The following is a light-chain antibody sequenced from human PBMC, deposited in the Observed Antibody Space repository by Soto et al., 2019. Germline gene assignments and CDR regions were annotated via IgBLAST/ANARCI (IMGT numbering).Light chain of an antibody. V-gene: IGKV3-15*01. Sequence: IVMTQSPATLSVSPGERATLSCRASQTVSSDLAWYQQKPGQAPRLLIYGASTRAAGVPARFSGSGSGTEFTLTISRLESEDFGVYFCQQYNKWPQYTFGQGTKVDIK. J-gene: IGKJ2*01. CDR1: QTVSSD. CDR2: GAS. CDR3: QQYNKWPQYT.